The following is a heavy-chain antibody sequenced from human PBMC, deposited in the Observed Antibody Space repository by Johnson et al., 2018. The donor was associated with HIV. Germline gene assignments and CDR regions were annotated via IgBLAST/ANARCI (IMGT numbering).Heavy chain of an antibody. CDR2: ISLDGSNK. V-gene: IGHV3-30-3*01. J-gene: IGHJ3*02. CDR1: GFTFSSYA. Sequence: QVQLVASGGGVVQPGRSLRLSCAASGFTFSSYAMHWVRQAPGSGLEWMAVISLDGSNKYSADSAKGRFPISRDNSKNTLCLQMNSLRAEDTAVYYCAATSLGGATFDAFDIWGQGTMVTVSS. D-gene: IGHD1-26*01. CDR3: AATSLGGATFDAFDI.